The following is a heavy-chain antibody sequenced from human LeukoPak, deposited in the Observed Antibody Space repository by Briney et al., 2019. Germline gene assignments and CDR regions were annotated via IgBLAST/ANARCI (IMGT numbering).Heavy chain of an antibody. CDR2: IHSSGTVK. Sequence: PGGSLRLSCVVSRFPFSIYEMNWVRQAPGKGLKWASSIHSSGTVKYYSDSVKGRFSTSRDNAKSSLYLQMNSLRVEDTAVYYCALLTVASDFDYWGQGALVTVSS. CDR3: ALLTVASDFDY. J-gene: IGHJ4*02. CDR1: RFPFSIYE. D-gene: IGHD5-12*01. V-gene: IGHV3-48*03.